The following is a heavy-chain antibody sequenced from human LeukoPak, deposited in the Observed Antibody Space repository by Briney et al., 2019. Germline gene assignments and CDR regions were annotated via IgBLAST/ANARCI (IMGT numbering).Heavy chain of an antibody. V-gene: IGHV3-48*04. CDR2: ISSSGSTI. CDR3: ARDNYGGNSVGAFDI. J-gene: IGHJ3*02. D-gene: IGHD4-23*01. CDR1: GFTFSSYA. Sequence: PGGSLRLSCAASGFTFSSYAMSWVRQAPGKGLEWVSYISSSGSTIYYADSVKGRFTISRDNAKNSLYLQMNSLRAEDTAVYYCARDNYGGNSVGAFDIWGQGTMVTVSS.